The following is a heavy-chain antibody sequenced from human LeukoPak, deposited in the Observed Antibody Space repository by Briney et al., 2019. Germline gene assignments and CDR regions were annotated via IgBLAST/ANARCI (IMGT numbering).Heavy chain of an antibody. CDR2: INPNSGGT. V-gene: IGHV1-2*02. CDR3: ARDADDDYGEYYFDY. D-gene: IGHD4-17*01. CDR1: GYTFTDYY. J-gene: IGHJ4*02. Sequence: ASVKVSCKATGYTFTDYYIQWVRQAPGQGLEWMGWINPNSGGTKYAQKFQGRVSMTRDTSTSTAYMELSRLRSDDTAVYYCARDADDDYGEYYFDYWGQGTLVTVSS.